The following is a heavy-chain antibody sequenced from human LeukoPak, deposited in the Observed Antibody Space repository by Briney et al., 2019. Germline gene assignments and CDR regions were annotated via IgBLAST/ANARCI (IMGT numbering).Heavy chain of an antibody. V-gene: IGHV3-23*01. Sequence: PGGSLRLSCAASGFTFSRYAMNWVRQAPGKGLEWASGISGSGGSTYYADSVKGRFTISRDNSKNTLFLQMNSLRAEDTAVYYCAKETGDCSGGSCYPLLYWGQGTLVTVSS. CDR2: ISGSGGST. CDR3: AKETGDCSGGSCYPLLY. D-gene: IGHD2-15*01. CDR1: GFTFSRYA. J-gene: IGHJ4*02.